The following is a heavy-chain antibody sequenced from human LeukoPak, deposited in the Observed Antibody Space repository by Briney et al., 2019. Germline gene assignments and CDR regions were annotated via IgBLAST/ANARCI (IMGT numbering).Heavy chain of an antibody. D-gene: IGHD3-3*01. CDR3: ATGFFWSGYYRGDYFDY. Sequence: ASVKVSCKVSGYTLTELSMHWVRQAPGKGLEWMGGFDPEDGETIYAQKFQGRVTMTEDTSTDTAYMELSSLRSEDTAVYYCATGFFWSGYYRGDYFDYWGQGTLVTVSS. J-gene: IGHJ4*02. V-gene: IGHV1-24*01. CDR2: FDPEDGET. CDR1: GYTLTELS.